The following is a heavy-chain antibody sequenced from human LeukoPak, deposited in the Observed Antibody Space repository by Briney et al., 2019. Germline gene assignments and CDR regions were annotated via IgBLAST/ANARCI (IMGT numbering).Heavy chain of an antibody. Sequence: SETLSLTCAVSGGSISSSNWWSWVRQPPGKGLEWIGEIYHSGSTNYNPSLKSRVTISVDKSKNQFSLKLSSVTAADTAVYYCARHIPGGVWLLHHFDYWGQGTLVTVSS. V-gene: IGHV4-4*02. CDR1: GGSISSSNW. CDR2: IYHSGST. CDR3: ARHIPGGVWLLHHFDY. J-gene: IGHJ4*02. D-gene: IGHD3/OR15-3a*01.